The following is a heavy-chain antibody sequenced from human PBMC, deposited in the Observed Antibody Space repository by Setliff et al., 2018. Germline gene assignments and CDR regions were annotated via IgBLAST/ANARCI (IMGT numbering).Heavy chain of an antibody. CDR2: ISPYSGES. Sequence: ASVKVSCKTSGFSFSTFGFSWVRQAPGQGLEWMGGISPYSGESNYAQKFQDRLTVTAETSTKTTYMELRSLRSDDTAVYYCARDLDYQYYYDSSGRDAFDIWGQGTMVTVSS. CDR1: GFSFSTFG. D-gene: IGHD3-22*01. CDR3: ARDLDYQYYYDSSGRDAFDI. V-gene: IGHV1-18*01. J-gene: IGHJ3*02.